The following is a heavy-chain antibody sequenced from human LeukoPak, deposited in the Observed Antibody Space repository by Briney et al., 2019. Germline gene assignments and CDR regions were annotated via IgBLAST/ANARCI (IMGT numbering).Heavy chain of an antibody. D-gene: IGHD6-19*01. CDR1: GYTFTGYY. CDR2: INPNSGGT. J-gene: IGHJ4*02. CDR3: ARLVPYSSGWYFDY. V-gene: IGHV1-2*02. Sequence: ASVKVSCKASGYTFTGYYMHWVRQAAGQGLEWIGWINPNSGGTNYAQKLQGRVTMTRDTSISTAYMELSRLRSDDTAVYYCARLVPYSSGWYFDYWGQGTLVTVSS.